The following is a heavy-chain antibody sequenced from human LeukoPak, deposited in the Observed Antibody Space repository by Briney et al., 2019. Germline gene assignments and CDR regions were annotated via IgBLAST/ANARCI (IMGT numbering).Heavy chain of an antibody. CDR2: ISKDGSTS. Sequence: GGSLRLSCAASGFTVSSYEMNWVRQAPGQGLVWVSVISKDGSTSIYAESVRGRLTISKDNPKNTLYLQMNSLRVEDTSGYYCARDYYMGIVDQWGQGTRVTVSS. CDR3: ARDYYMGIVDQ. V-gene: IGHV3-74*01. CDR1: GFTVSSYE. J-gene: IGHJ5*02. D-gene: IGHD3-22*01.